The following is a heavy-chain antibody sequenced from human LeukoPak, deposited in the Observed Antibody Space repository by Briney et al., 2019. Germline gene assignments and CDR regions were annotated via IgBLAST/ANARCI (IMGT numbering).Heavy chain of an antibody. CDR1: GGSISFGGYY. J-gene: IGHJ4*02. D-gene: IGHD2-2*01. Sequence: PSETLSLTCTVSGGSISFGGYYWSWIRQLPGKGLEWIGYMYDREKTDYNPSLRSRVIISLDKSKNQFSLKLSSVTAADTAVYYCARGKSLGCSSTSCRFFDYWGQGTLVTVSS. CDR2: MYDREKT. V-gene: IGHV4-30-4*08. CDR3: ARGKSLGCSSTSCRFFDY.